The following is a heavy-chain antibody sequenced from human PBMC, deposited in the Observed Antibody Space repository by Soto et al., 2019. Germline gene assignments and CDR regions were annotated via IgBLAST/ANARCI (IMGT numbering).Heavy chain of an antibody. V-gene: IGHV1-2*02. CDR3: ATDLGSVRIP. D-gene: IGHD6-25*01. CDR1: GYTSSDPH. Sequence: QVQLLQSGAEVQRPGASVKVSCKTSGYTSSDPHMHWVRQAPGQGLAWMGWTNPHSGATTYAPKLRGRVTMTRDTSIATAYMDLPGLRFDDTAVYYCATDLGSVRIPWGQGTRVTVSS. CDR2: TNPHSGAT. J-gene: IGHJ5*02.